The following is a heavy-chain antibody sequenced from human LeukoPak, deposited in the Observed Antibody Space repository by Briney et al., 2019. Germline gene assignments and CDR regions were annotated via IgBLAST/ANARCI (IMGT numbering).Heavy chain of an antibody. CDR2: IIPIFGTT. Sequence: ASVKVSCKASGGTFSSYAITWVRQAPGQGLERMGGIIPIFGTTNYAQKFQGRVTITADESTSTAYMELSSLRSEDTAVYYCAADTLTHKAHDAFDIWGQGTMVTVSS. D-gene: IGHD2-21*02. J-gene: IGHJ3*02. CDR1: GGTFSSYA. CDR3: AADTLTHKAHDAFDI. V-gene: IGHV1-69*13.